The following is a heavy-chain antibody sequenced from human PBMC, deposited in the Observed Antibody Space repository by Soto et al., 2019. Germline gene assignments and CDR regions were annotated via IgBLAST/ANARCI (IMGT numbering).Heavy chain of an antibody. J-gene: IGHJ4*02. D-gene: IGHD3-10*01. CDR3: ARSITMFRGVRFYFDS. V-gene: IGHV4-31*03. CDR1: GGSISSGGFH. CDR2: IYDSGST. Sequence: QVQLRESGPGLVKPSQTLSLTCSVSGGSISSGGFHWSWVRQHPGQGLEWIGNIYDSGSTYYNPSLKSRISISRDTSKNQFSLKLSSVTAADTAAYFCARSITMFRGVRFYFDSWGQGTLVTVSS.